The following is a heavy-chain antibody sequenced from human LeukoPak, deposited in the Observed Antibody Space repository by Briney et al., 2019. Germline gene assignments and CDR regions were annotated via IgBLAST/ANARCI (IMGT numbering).Heavy chain of an antibody. CDR1: GFTVSSNY. CDR3: ARDLSYGDYGMAD. CDR2: IYSGGST. D-gene: IGHD4-17*01. V-gene: IGHV3-53*01. J-gene: IGHJ4*02. Sequence: PGGSLRLSCAASGFTVSSNYMSWVRQAPGKGLEWVSVIYSGGSTYYADSVKGRFTISRDNSKNTLYLQMNSLRAEDTAVYYCARDLSYGDYGMADWGQGTLVTVSS.